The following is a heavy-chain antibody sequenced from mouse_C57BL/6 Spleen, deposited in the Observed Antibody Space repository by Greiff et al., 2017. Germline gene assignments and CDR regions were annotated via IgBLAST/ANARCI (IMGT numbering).Heavy chain of an antibody. CDR3: ARGDYGSFYAMDY. V-gene: IGHV1-82*01. Sequence: VQLQQSGPELVKPGASVKISCKASGYAFSSSWMNWVKQRPGKGLGWIGRIYPGDGDTNYNGKFKGKATLTADKSSSTAYMQLSSLTSEDSAVYFCARGDYGSFYAMDYWGQGTSVTVSS. J-gene: IGHJ4*01. CDR1: GYAFSSSW. CDR2: IYPGDGDT. D-gene: IGHD1-1*01.